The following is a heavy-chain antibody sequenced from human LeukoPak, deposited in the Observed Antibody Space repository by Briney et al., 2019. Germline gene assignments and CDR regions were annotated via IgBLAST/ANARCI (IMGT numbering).Heavy chain of an antibody. D-gene: IGHD3-10*01. J-gene: IGHJ4*02. CDR3: AKDSGPSLWFGELFDY. V-gene: IGHV3-30*02. Sequence: GGSLRLSCAASGFTFNRYGMHWVRQAPGKGLEWVAFIRYDGSNKYYADSVKGRFTISRDNSKNTLYLQMNSLRAEDTAVYYCAKDSGPSLWFGELFDYWGQGTLVTVSS. CDR2: IRYDGSNK. CDR1: GFTFNRYG.